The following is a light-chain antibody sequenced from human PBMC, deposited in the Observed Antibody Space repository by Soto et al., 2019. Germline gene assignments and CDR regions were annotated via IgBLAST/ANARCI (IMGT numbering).Light chain of an antibody. J-gene: IGKJ3*01. Sequence: DIQLTQSPSFLSASVGDRVTITCRASQGISSYLAWYQQKPGKAPKLLIYAASTLQSGVPSRFSGSGSGTEFTLTISSPQPEDFATYYCQQLNSYRFTFGPGTKVDIK. V-gene: IGKV1-9*01. CDR3: QQLNSYRFT. CDR2: AAS. CDR1: QGISSY.